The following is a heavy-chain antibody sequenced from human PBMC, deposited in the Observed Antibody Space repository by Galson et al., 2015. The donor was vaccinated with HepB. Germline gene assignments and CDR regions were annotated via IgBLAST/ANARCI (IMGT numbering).Heavy chain of an antibody. CDR2: ISSSSSTI. Sequence: SLRLSCAASGFTFSSYSMNWVRQAPGKGLEWVSYISSSSSTIYYADSVKGRFTISRDNAKNSLYLQMNSLRAEDTAVYYCARSQIVGATRGMDVWGQGTTVTVSS. CDR3: ARSQIVGATRGMDV. V-gene: IGHV3-48*01. D-gene: IGHD1-26*01. CDR1: GFTFSSYS. J-gene: IGHJ6*02.